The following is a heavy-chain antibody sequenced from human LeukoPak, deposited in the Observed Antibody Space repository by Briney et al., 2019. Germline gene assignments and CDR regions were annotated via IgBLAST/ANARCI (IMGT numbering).Heavy chain of an antibody. CDR2: INTGNGDT. CDR1: GYTFTSYA. J-gene: IGHJ3*02. CDR3: ATGIAARKDAFDI. D-gene: IGHD6-6*01. Sequence: GASVKVSCKASGYTFTSYAIHWVRQAPGQRPEWLGWINTGNGDTRYSQTFQGRVTMTEDTSTDTAYMELSSLRSEDTAVYYCATGIAARKDAFDIWGQGTMVTVSS. V-gene: IGHV1-3*04.